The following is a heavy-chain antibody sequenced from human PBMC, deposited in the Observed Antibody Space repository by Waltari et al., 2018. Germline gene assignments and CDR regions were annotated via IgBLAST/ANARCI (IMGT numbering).Heavy chain of an antibody. Sequence: QVQLQESGPGLVKASETLSLTCAVSSYSISSGYNWRWIRQPPGKGLECIGSIYHSGNTYYNPSLKSRVTISVDTSKNQFSLKLSSVTAADTAVYYCARRHGSNYFDYWGQGTLVTVSS. V-gene: IGHV4-38-2*01. CDR2: IYHSGNT. D-gene: IGHD3-10*01. J-gene: IGHJ4*02. CDR3: ARRHGSNYFDY. CDR1: SYSISSGYN.